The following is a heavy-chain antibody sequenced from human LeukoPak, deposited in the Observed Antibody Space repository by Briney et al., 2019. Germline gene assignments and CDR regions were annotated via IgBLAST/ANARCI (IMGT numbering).Heavy chain of an antibody. D-gene: IGHD1-26*01. CDR3: ARELRCDNSDSGAF. V-gene: IGHV4-39*07. Sequence: SETLSLTCIVPGGSISSSIYYWAWVRQPPGKGLEWIGTVFYNGATQYSPSLRSRVTISIDTSTNQFSLKLTSVTAADTALYYCARELRCDNSDSGAFWGQGTVVTVSS. J-gene: IGHJ3*01. CDR2: VFYNGAT. CDR1: GGSISSSIYY.